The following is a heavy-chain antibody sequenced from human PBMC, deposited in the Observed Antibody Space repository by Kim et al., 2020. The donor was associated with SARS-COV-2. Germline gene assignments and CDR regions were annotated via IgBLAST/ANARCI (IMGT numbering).Heavy chain of an antibody. V-gene: IGHV3-53*01. Sequence: GGSLRLSCAASGFTVSSTYMSWVRQPPGKGLEWVSVIYPGGTSYYTGSVKGRFTVSRDNSKNTLYLQMNSLRVEDTAVYYCARGGAYDAYFDFWGQGTLVTVSS. CDR3: ARGGAYDAYFDF. CDR1: GFTVSSTY. CDR2: IYPGGTS. J-gene: IGHJ4*02. D-gene: IGHD5-12*01.